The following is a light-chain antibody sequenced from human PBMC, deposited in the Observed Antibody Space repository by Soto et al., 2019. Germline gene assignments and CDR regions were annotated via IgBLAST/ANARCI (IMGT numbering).Light chain of an antibody. CDR3: QKRSNWPPT. Sequence: VMTQSPATLSVSPGDSATLSCRASQSVSSNLAWYQQKTGQAPRLLIYGESNRATGIPARLSGSGSGTDLNLTISRLEPEDFAVYYCQKRSNWPPTCGPGTKVDIK. CDR2: GES. J-gene: IGKJ3*01. CDR1: QSVSSN. V-gene: IGKV3-11*01.